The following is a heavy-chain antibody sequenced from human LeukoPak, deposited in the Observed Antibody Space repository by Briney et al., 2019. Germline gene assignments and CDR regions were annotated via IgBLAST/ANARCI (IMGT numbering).Heavy chain of an antibody. J-gene: IGHJ5*02. Sequence: GESLKISCKGSGDSFTSYWIGWVRQMPGKGLEWMVIIYPGDSDTRYSPSLQGQVTISADKSINPAYLQWSSLKASDTAMYYCARRPSTSRRYWFDPWGQGTLVTVSS. D-gene: IGHD2-2*01. CDR3: ARRPSTSRRYWFDP. CDR1: GDSFTSYW. V-gene: IGHV5-51*01. CDR2: IYPGDSDT.